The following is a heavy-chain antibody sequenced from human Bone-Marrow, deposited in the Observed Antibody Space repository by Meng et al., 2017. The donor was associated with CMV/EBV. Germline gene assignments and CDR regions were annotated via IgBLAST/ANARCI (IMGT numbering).Heavy chain of an antibody. Sequence: SLKISCAASGITFDDYAMYWVRQAPGKGLEWVSGINWNSGSIDYADSVKGRFTISRDNAKYSLYLQMNSLRAEDTAVYYCARTYCRSTSCYYYYGMDVWGQGTTVTVYS. V-gene: IGHV3-9*01. J-gene: IGHJ6*02. CDR1: GITFDDYA. D-gene: IGHD2-2*01. CDR3: ARTYCRSTSCYYYYGMDV. CDR2: INWNSGSI.